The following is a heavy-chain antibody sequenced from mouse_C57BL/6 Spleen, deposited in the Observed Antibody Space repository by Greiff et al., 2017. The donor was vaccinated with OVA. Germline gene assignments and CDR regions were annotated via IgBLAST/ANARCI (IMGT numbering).Heavy chain of an antibody. CDR3: AIYVSSYDAMDY. Sequence: VKLVESGPGLVQPSQSLSITCTVSGFSLTSYGVHWVRQSPGKGLEWLGVIWRGGSTDYNAAFMSRLSITKDNSKSQVFFKMNSLQADDTAIYYCAIYVSSYDAMDYWGQGTSVTVSS. D-gene: IGHD1-1*01. J-gene: IGHJ4*01. CDR1: GFSLTSYG. V-gene: IGHV2-5*01. CDR2: IWRGGST.